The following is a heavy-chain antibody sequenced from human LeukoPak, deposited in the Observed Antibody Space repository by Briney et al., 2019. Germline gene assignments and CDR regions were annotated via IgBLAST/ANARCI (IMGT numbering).Heavy chain of an antibody. D-gene: IGHD3-10*01. Sequence: GRSLRLSCAASGLTFDSYGFHWVRHAPGKGLEWVAFIRYAGGETFYADSVKGRFTISRDNSKNTLYLQMNSLRVEDTAIYYCAKDLIRDLWFGESWGQGSLVTVSS. J-gene: IGHJ5*02. V-gene: IGHV3-30*02. CDR2: IRYAGGET. CDR1: GLTFDSYG. CDR3: AKDLIRDLWFGES.